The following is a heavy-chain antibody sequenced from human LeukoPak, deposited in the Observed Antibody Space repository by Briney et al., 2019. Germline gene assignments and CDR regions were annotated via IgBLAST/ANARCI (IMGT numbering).Heavy chain of an antibody. CDR1: GYSFSSGYY. J-gene: IGHJ6*03. Sequence: SETLSLTCAVSGYSFSSGYYWGWIRQPPGKGLEWIGSIYHSGSTYYNPSLKSRVTISVDTSKNQFSLKLSSVTAADTAVYYCARSYYDFWSGSLNYYYYYYMDVWGKGTTVTVSS. V-gene: IGHV4-38-2*01. CDR2: IYHSGST. D-gene: IGHD3-3*01. CDR3: ARSYYDFWSGSLNYYYYYYMDV.